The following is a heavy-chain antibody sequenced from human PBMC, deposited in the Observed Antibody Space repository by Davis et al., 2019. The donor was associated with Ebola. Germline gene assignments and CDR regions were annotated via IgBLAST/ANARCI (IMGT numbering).Heavy chain of an antibody. V-gene: IGHV3-64*04. J-gene: IGHJ6*02. CDR1: GFSVDSFG. Sequence: GESLKISCSASGFSVDSFGMHWVRQAPGKGLEHVSAMSATGSSTYHADSVKGRFTMSRDISKNTLYLEMNSLRAEDTAVYYCARDDGITIFGVTYYYYYGMDVWGQGTTVTVSS. CDR2: MSATGSST. D-gene: IGHD3-3*01. CDR3: ARDDGITIFGVTYYYYYGMDV.